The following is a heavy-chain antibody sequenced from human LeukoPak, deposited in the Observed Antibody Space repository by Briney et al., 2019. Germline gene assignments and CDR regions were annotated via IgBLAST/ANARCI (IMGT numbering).Heavy chain of an antibody. CDR1: GFTFSSYE. V-gene: IGHV3-48*03. CDR2: ISSSGSTI. CDR3: ARTSGSYSDNWFDP. D-gene: IGHD1-26*01. J-gene: IGHJ5*02. Sequence: GGSLRLSCAASGFTFSSYEMNWVRQAPGKGLEWVSYISSSGSTIYYADSVEGRFTTSRDNAKNSLYLQMNSLRAEDTAVYYCARTSGSYSDNWFDPWGQGTLVTVSS.